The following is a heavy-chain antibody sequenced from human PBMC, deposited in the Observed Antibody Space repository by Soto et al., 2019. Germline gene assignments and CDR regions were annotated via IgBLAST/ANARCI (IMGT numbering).Heavy chain of an antibody. CDR1: RYTFTDYY. CDR3: ARAGLTTLELAIIY. CDR2: IHPNSGVT. J-gene: IGHJ4*02. V-gene: IGHV1-2*02. D-gene: IGHD1-1*01. Sequence: QVQLVQSGAEVKKPGASVKVSCKASRYTFTDYYMHWVRQSPGQGLEWMGWIHPNSGVTKFPQKFQGRVIMTSDTSISTVYMELSRLTSDDTAVYYCARAGLTTLELAIIYWGQGTLVTVSS.